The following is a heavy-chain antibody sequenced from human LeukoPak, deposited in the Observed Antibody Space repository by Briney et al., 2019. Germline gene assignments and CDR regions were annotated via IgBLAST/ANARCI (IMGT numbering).Heavy chain of an antibody. V-gene: IGHV1-46*01. CDR3: ARDRPNYSSSWYAGAFDI. Sequence: ASVKVSCKASGYTFTSYYMHWVRQAPGQGLEWMGIINPSGGSTSYAQKFQGRVTMTRDMSTSTVYMELSSLRSEDTAVYYCARDRPNYSSSWYAGAFDIWGQGTMVTVSS. CDR2: INPSGGST. J-gene: IGHJ3*02. D-gene: IGHD6-13*01. CDR1: GYTFTSYY.